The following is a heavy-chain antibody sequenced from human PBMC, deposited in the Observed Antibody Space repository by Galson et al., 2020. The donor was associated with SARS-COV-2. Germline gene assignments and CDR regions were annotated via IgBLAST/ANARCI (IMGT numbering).Heavy chain of an antibody. CDR3: ARNCGTGTTGCDY. CDR2: TYYRSKWYN. CDR1: GDSVSSNIAA. V-gene: IGHV6-1*01. D-gene: IGHD1-1*01. J-gene: IGHJ4*02. Sequence: SQTLSLTCVISGDSVSSNIAAWNWIRQSPSRGLEWLGRTYYRSKWYNGYAESVRSRIIINPDTSKNQFSLQLNSVTPEDTVVYYCARNCGTGTTGCDYWGQGTLVTVSS.